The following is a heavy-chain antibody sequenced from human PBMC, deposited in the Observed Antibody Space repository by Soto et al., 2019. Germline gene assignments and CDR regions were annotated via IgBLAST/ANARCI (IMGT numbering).Heavy chain of an antibody. CDR1: GGSFSGYY. V-gene: IGHV4-34*01. D-gene: IGHD4-4*01. J-gene: IGHJ4*02. Sequence: PSETLSLTCAVYGGSFSGYYWSWIRQPPGKGLEWIGEINHSGSTNYNPSLKSRVTISVDTSKNQFSLKLSSVTAADTAVYYCARLSNYYFDCWGQGTLVTVSS. CDR2: INHSGST. CDR3: ARLSNYYFDC.